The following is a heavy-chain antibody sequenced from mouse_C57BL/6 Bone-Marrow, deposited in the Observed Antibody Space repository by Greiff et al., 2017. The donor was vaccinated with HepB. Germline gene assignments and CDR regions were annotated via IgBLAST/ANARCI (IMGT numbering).Heavy chain of an antibody. CDR3: ARTSDYGDWYFDV. V-gene: IGHV2-2*01. CDR1: GFSLTSYG. J-gene: IGHJ1*03. Sequence: QVQLKESGPGLVQPSQSLSITCTVSGFSLTSYGVHWVRQSPGKGLEWLGVIWSGGSTDYNAAFISRLSISKDNSKSQVFFKMNSLQADDTAIYYCARTSDYGDWYFDVWGTGTTVTVSS. CDR2: IWSGGST. D-gene: IGHD2-4*01.